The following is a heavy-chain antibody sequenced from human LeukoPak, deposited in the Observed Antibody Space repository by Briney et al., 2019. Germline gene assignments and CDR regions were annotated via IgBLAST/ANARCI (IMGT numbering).Heavy chain of an antibody. CDR1: GCTFSSYE. Sequence: GGSLRLSCAASGCTFSSYEMNWVRQAPGKGLEWVSYISSSGSTIYYADSVKGRFTISRDNAKNSLYLQMNSLRAEDTAVYYCARVAMVVTGGMDYWGQGTLVTVSS. CDR2: ISSSGSTI. CDR3: ARVAMVVTGGMDY. V-gene: IGHV3-48*03. J-gene: IGHJ4*02. D-gene: IGHD4-23*01.